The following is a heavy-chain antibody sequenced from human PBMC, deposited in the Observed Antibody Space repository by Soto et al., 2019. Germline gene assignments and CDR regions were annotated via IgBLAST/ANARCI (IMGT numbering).Heavy chain of an antibody. Sequence: EVQLLESGGGFVQPGGSLRLSCAATGFTFSVYAMNWVRQAPGKGLEWVSAVTANGGSTYSADSVKGRFTISRDNSKNTRFLQMNSLRAEDTAVYYCASLGVGDWANYYYYYGMDVWGQGTTVTVSS. D-gene: IGHD2-21*02. V-gene: IGHV3-23*01. CDR2: VTANGGST. CDR1: GFTFSVYA. J-gene: IGHJ6*02. CDR3: ASLGVGDWANYYYYYGMDV.